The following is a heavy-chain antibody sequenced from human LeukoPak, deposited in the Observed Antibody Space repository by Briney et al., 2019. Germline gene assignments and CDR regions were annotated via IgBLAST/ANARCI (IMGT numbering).Heavy chain of an antibody. Sequence: SETLSLTCTVSGYSISSGYYWGWIRQPPGKGLEWIVGIYHSGSTCYNPSLKSRVTISVDTSKNQFSLKLSSVTATDTAVYYCAREHPLEAVDYWGQGTLVTVSS. CDR2: IYHSGST. J-gene: IGHJ4*02. CDR3: AREHPLEAVDY. V-gene: IGHV4-38-2*02. CDR1: GYSISSGYY.